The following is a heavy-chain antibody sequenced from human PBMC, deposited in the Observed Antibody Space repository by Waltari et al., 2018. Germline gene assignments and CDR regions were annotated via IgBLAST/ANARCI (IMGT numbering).Heavy chain of an antibody. Sequence: EVQLVESGGGLVKPGGSLRLSCAASGFRFRSYSMGWVRQAPGKGLQGVSTISSTSSYIYDTDALRGGFAISRDNARDSLYLQMNSLRAEDTAVYYCARDPGRGRYFDYWGQGTLVTVSS. D-gene: IGHD1-26*01. CDR1: GFRFRSYS. CDR3: ARDPGRGRYFDY. J-gene: IGHJ4*02. CDR2: ISSTSSYI. V-gene: IGHV3-21*02.